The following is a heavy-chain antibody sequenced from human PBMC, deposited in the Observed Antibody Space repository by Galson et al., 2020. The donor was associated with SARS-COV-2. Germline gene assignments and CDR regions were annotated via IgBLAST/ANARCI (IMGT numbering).Heavy chain of an antibody. D-gene: IGHD3-3*01. CDR1: GYTFTSYG. V-gene: IGHV1-18*01. CDR2: ISAYNGNT. CDR3: AREENTIFGVVIIPPFGY. Sequence: ASVKVSCKASGYTFTSYGISWVRQAPGQGLEWMGWISAYNGNTNYAQKPQGSVTMTTDTSTSTAYMELRSLRSDDTAVYYCAREENTIFGVVIIPPFGYWGQGTLVTVSS. J-gene: IGHJ4*02.